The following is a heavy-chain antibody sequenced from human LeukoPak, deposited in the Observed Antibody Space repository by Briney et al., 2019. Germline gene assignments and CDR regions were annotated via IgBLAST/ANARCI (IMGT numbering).Heavy chain of an antibody. CDR1: GGSISSYY. CDR2: IYTSGST. V-gene: IGHV4-4*07. J-gene: IGHJ5*02. D-gene: IGHD2-2*01. CDR3: ARGCSSTSFGWFDP. Sequence: SETLSLTCTVSGGSISSYYWSWIRQPAGKGLEWIGRIYTSGSTNYNPSLKSRVTMSVDTSKNQFSLKLSSVTAADTAVYYCARGCSSTSFGWFDPWGQGTLVTVSS.